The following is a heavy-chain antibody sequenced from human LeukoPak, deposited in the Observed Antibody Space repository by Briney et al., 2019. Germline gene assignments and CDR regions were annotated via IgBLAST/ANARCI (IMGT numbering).Heavy chain of an antibody. CDR2: IYYSGST. Sequence: SETLSLTCTVSGYSIGSAYYWGWIRQPPGKGLEWIGSIYYSGSTYYNPSLKSRVTISVDTSKNQFSLKLSSVTAADTAVYYCARLYGSGSYVNPDYWGQGTLVTVSS. J-gene: IGHJ4*02. V-gene: IGHV4-38-2*02. CDR3: ARLYGSGSYVNPDY. D-gene: IGHD3-10*01. CDR1: GYSIGSAYY.